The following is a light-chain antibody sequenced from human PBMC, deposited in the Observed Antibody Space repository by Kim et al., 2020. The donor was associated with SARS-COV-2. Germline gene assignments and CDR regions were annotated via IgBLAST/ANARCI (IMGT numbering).Light chain of an antibody. CDR3: QTWATGSRV. V-gene: IGLV4-69*01. Sequence: ASIKLTCTLTSGHSNYASAWHQQRPEEGPRYLMMVDNDGSHTKGDGIPDRFSGSSYGAERYLTISSLQSEDEADYDCQTWATGSRVFGGGTKVTVL. J-gene: IGLJ3*02. CDR2: VDNDGSH. CDR1: SGHSNYA.